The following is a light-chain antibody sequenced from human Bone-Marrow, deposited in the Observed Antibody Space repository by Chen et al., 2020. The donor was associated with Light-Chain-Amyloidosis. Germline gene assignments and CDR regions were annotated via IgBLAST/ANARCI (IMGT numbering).Light chain of an antibody. CDR3: QSADSSGTYEVI. CDR2: RDT. CDR1: DLPTKY. J-gene: IGLJ2*01. V-gene: IGLV3-25*03. Sequence: SYELTQQPPVSVSPGQKASVTCSGDDLPTKYAYWYQQKPGQAPVLVIHRDTERPSGISERFSGSSSGTTATLTISGVQAEDEADYHCQSADSSGTYEVIFGGGTKLTVL.